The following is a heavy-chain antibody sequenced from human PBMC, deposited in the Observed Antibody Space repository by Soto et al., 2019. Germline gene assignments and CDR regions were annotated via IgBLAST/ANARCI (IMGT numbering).Heavy chain of an antibody. Sequence: PGGSLRLSCAASGFTFSSYGMHWVRQAPGKGLEWVAVISYDGSNKYYADSVKGRFTISRDNSKNTLYLKMNSLRAEDTAVYYCAKDRFSSPDYYYYYGMDVWGQGTTVTVSS. CDR3: AKDRFSSPDYYYYYGMDV. V-gene: IGHV3-30*18. CDR1: GFTFSSYG. CDR2: ISYDGSNK. D-gene: IGHD6-13*01. J-gene: IGHJ6*02.